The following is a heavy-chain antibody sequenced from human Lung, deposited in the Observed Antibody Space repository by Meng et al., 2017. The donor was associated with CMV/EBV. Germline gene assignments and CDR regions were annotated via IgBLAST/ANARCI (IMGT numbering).Heavy chain of an antibody. V-gene: IGHV4-39*07. D-gene: IGHD2-2*01. CDR3: ARDIYHTDIVVVRSDAFDI. CDR1: GGXISSSSYY. J-gene: IGHJ3*02. Sequence: LXCTVSGGXISSSSYYWGWIRQPPGKGLEWIGSIYYSGSTYYNPSLKSRVTISVDTSKNQFSLKLSSVTAADTAVYYCARDIYHTDIVVVRSDAFDIXGQGXMVTVSS. CDR2: IYYSGST.